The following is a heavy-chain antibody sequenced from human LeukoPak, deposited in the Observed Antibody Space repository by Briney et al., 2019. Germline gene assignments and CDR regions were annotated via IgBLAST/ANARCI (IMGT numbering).Heavy chain of an antibody. CDR2: VTSSGDNT. J-gene: IGHJ4*02. V-gene: IGHV3-23*01. CDR1: GFTFSNYA. Sequence: GGSLRLSCAASGFTFSNYAMNWVRQAPGKGLEWVSTVTSSGDNTYYADSVKGRFTISRDNSKNTLYLQMNSLRAEDTAVYYCAKDPHTSGYCSITTCFSDYWGQGTLVTVSS. D-gene: IGHD2-2*01. CDR3: AKDPHTSGYCSITTCFSDY.